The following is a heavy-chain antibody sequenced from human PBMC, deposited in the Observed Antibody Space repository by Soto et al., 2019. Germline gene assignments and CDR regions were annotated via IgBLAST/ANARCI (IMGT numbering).Heavy chain of an antibody. CDR1: GFSFSSYA. V-gene: IGHV3-48*02. Sequence: DVQLVQSGGGLVQPGGSLRLSCAASGFSFSSYAMHWVRQAPGKGLEWISYINSVSTTTFHPDSVKGRFTVSRDNAKNSLYLQMSSLRHEDTAVYYCARDLSHWGQGTLVTVSS. CDR3: ARDLSH. CDR2: INSVSTTT. J-gene: IGHJ4*02.